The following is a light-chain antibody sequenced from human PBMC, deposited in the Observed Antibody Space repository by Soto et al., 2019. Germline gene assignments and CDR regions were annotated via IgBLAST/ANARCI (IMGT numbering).Light chain of an antibody. CDR3: QQYGSSPRT. J-gene: IGKJ5*01. V-gene: IGKV3-20*01. CDR1: QSVSSSF. Sequence: EIVLTQSPGTLSLSPGARATLSCRASQSVSSSFLAWYQHKVGQAPRLLIYGASSRATGIPDRFSGSGSGTDFTLTISRLEPEDFAVYYCQQYGSSPRTFGQGTRLEI. CDR2: GAS.